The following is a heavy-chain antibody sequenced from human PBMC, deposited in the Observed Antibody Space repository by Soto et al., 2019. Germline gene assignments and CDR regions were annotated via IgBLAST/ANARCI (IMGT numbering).Heavy chain of an antibody. CDR1: GGSISSSSYY. CDR3: ARGCPLDTAMVTGVWFDP. J-gene: IGHJ5*02. CDR2: IYHSGST. D-gene: IGHD5-18*01. Sequence: SETLSLTCTVSGGSISSSSYYWDWIRQPPGKGLEWIGSIYHSGSTNYNPSLKSRVTISVDTSKNQFSLKLSSVTAADTAVYYCARGCPLDTAMVTGVWFDPWGQGTLVTVSS. V-gene: IGHV4-39*07.